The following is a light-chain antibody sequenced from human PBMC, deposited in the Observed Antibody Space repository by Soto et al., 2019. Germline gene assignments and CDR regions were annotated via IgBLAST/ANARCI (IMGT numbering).Light chain of an antibody. CDR3: QQTHAVPLT. CDR1: QPIADY. J-gene: IGKJ5*01. Sequence: DVQITQSPASLSASVGDRVTIACRAGQPIADYLNWYQQKPGEAPKVLIFGASSLRSGVPSRFSGSGYGTDFTLTINNLQPEDFATYYCQQTHAVPLTFGQGTRL. V-gene: IGKV1-39*01. CDR2: GAS.